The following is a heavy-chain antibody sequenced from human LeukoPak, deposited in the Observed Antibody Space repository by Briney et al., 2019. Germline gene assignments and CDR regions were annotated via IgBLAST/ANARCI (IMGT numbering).Heavy chain of an antibody. J-gene: IGHJ4*02. D-gene: IGHD4-17*01. CDR1: GFSFSSFA. CDR3: AKRMTSVTTMDH. Sequence: PGGSLRLSCAASGFSFSSFALNWVRQAPGKGLEWVSAISDNGADTYYADSVKGRFTISRDNSKNTLYLQMNSLRAEDTALYYCAKRMTSVTTMDHWGQGTLVTVSS. V-gene: IGHV3-23*01. CDR2: ISDNGADT.